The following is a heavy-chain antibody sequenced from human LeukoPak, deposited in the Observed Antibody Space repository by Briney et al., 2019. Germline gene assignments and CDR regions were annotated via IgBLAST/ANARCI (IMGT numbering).Heavy chain of an antibody. CDR1: GYTFTSHD. CDR2: MNPNSGNR. D-gene: IGHD3-3*01. J-gene: IGHJ4*02. Sequence: GASVKVSCKASGYTFTSHDINWVRQATGQGLEWMGWMNPNSGNRGYAQKFQGRVTMTRNTSISTAYMELSSLRSEDTAVYYCARGVYDFWSGPLGHFDYWGQGTLVTVSS. V-gene: IGHV1-8*01. CDR3: ARGVYDFWSGPLGHFDY.